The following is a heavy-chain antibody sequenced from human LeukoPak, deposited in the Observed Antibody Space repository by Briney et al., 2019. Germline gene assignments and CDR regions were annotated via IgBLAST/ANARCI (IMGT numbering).Heavy chain of an antibody. CDR3: ARDNYGRFDY. CDR2: IYYSGST. J-gene: IGHJ4*02. V-gene: IGHV4-59*12. CDR1: GGSMNNYY. D-gene: IGHD4-17*01. Sequence: SETLSLTCTVSGGSMNNYYWTWIRQPPGKGLEWIAYIYYSGSTNYNPSPKSRVTMSVDTSKNQFSLKLSSVTAADTAVYYCARDNYGRFDYWGQGTLVTVSS.